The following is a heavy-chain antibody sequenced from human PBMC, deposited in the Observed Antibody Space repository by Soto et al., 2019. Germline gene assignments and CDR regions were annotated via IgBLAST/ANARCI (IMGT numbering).Heavy chain of an antibody. D-gene: IGHD3-3*01. CDR3: ASVNLRFSYGIDV. CDR1: GSTFSSSE. V-gene: IGHV3-48*03. Sequence: EVQLVESGGGLVQPGGSRRLSCAASGSTFSSSEMHWVRQAPGKGLEWVSYISKSSSVIYYADSVKGRFTISRDNAKNLLYLQMNSLRAEDTAVYFCASVNLRFSYGIDVWGQGTTVTVSS. CDR2: ISKSSSVI. J-gene: IGHJ6*02.